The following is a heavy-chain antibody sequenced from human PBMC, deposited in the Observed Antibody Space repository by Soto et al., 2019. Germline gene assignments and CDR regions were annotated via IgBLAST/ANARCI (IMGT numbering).Heavy chain of an antibody. CDR1: GYTFTSYD. D-gene: IGHD6-13*01. V-gene: IGHV1-8*01. CDR2: MNPNRGNT. CDR3: AREHSSSWRFDY. J-gene: IGHJ4*02. Sequence: QVQLVQSGAEVKKPGASVKVSCKASGYTFTSYDINWVRQATGQGLEWMGWMNPNRGNTGYAQKFQGRVTMTRNTSISTAYMELSSLRSKDTAVYYCAREHSSSWRFDYWGQGTLVTVSS.